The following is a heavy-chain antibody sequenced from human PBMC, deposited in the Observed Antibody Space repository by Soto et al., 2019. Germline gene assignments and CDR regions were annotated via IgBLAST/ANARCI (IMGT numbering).Heavy chain of an antibody. J-gene: IGHJ6*02. CDR2: IYCSGST. D-gene: IGHD6-19*01. CDR1: GGSISTYY. Sequence: PSETLSLTCTVSGGSISTYYWSWIRQPPGKGLEWIGYIYCSGSTSYNPSLKSRVTISVDTSKNQFSLKLRSVTAADTAVYYCASDRSSGWDQGYGMDVWGQGTTVTVSS. CDR3: ASDRSSGWDQGYGMDV. V-gene: IGHV4-59*01.